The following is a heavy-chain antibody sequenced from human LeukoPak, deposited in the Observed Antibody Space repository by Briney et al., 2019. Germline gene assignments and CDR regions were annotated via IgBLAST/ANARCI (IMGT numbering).Heavy chain of an antibody. CDR2: ISSSGSTI. J-gene: IGHJ4*02. CDR1: GFTFSSYE. Sequence: PGGSLRLSCAASGFTFSSYEMKWVRRPPGKGLEWVSYISSSGSTIYYADSVKGLFTISRDNAKNSMYLQMNSLRVEDTAVYYCAKDLYYYGSGSYFDYWGQGTLVTVSS. V-gene: IGHV3-48*03. CDR3: AKDLYYYGSGSYFDY. D-gene: IGHD3-10*01.